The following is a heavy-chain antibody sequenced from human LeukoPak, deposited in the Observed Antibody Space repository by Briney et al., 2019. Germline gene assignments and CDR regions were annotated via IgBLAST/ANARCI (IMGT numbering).Heavy chain of an antibody. D-gene: IGHD3-10*01. CDR2: IKGKTDGGTT. CDR3: TTTYYYDSGNYPYYYYGMDV. J-gene: IGHJ6*02. CDR1: GFTFSNAW. V-gene: IGHV3-15*01. Sequence: GGSLRLSCAASGFTFSNAWMSWVRQAPGKGLEWVGRIKGKTDGGTTDYAAFVKGRFTISRDDSKSTLYLQMNSLKTEDTAVYYCTTTYYYDSGNYPYYYYGMDVWGQGTTVTVSS.